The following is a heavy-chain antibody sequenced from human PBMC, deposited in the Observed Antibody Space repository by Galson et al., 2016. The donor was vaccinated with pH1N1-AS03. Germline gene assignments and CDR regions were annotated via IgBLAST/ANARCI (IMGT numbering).Heavy chain of an antibody. CDR1: GYTFSNHW. CDR3: EGQQDGRGSGLEWLFWYGMDV. D-gene: IGHD3-3*01. Sequence: QSGAEVKKPGESLKISCKVSGYTFSNHWIGWVRQMPGKGLEWMGIIYPADSSTTYSPSFQGQVTISADQPISTAYLQWSSLGASDTAMYFCEGQQDGRGSGLEWLFWYGMDVWGQGTTVIVSS. J-gene: IGHJ6*02. V-gene: IGHV5-51*01. CDR2: IYPADSST.